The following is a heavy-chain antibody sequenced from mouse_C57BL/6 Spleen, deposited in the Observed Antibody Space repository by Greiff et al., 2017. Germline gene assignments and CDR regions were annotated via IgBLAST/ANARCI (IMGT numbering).Heavy chain of an antibody. CDR3: SRGGYLDY. CDR2: IDPSDSYT. J-gene: IGHJ2*01. Sequence: QVQLQQPGAELVMPGASVKLSCTASGYTFTSYWMHWVKQRPGQGLEWIGEIDPSDSYTNYNQKFKGKSTLTVDKSSSTAYMQLSSLTSEDYAVYYCSRGGYLDYWGQGTTLTVSS. CDR1: GYTFTSYW. V-gene: IGHV1-69*01.